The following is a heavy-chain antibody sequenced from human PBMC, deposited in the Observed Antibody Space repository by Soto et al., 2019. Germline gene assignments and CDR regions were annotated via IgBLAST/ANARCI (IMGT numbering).Heavy chain of an antibody. Sequence: SETLSLTCTVSGVSIRSYYWCWIRQPPGKGLEWIGYIYYSGSTNYNPSLKSRVTISVDTSKDQFSLKLSSVTAADTAVYYCARGGWDSSSQHYFDYWGQGTQVTVSS. D-gene: IGHD6-6*01. J-gene: IGHJ4*02. CDR2: IYYSGST. CDR1: GVSIRSYY. V-gene: IGHV4-59*01. CDR3: ARGGWDSSSQHYFDY.